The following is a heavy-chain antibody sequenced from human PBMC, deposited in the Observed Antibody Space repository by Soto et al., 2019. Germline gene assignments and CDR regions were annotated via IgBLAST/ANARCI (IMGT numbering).Heavy chain of an antibody. CDR2: INAGYGNT. D-gene: IGHD7-27*01. CDR1: GYTFSSYA. CDR3: ARATGDGTFDF. J-gene: IGHJ4*02. Sequence: ASVKVSCKASGYTFSSYAMHWVRQAPGQRLEWMGWINAGYGNTKSSQKFQDRVTLSRDTSASTAYMELTSLRPEDTAVYYCARATGDGTFDFWGQGTLVTVSS. V-gene: IGHV1-3*01.